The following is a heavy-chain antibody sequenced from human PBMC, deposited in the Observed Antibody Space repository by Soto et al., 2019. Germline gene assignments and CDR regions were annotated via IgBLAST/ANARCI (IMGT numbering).Heavy chain of an antibody. V-gene: IGHV1-18*01. CDR1: GYTFTSYG. CDR2: ISPYNGHT. D-gene: IGHD5-18*01. J-gene: IGHJ6*02. CDR3: SRHPALDTAMVKYSLGMDV. Sequence: ASVKVSCKASGYTFTSYGISWVRQAPGLGLEWMGWISPYNGHTKYAQKFQGRVTMTTDTSTTTAYMELRSLRSDDTAVYYCSRHPALDTAMVKYSLGMDVWGQGTTVTVSS.